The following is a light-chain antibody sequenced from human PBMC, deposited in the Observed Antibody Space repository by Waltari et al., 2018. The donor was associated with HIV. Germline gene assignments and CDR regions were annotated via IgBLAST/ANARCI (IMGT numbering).Light chain of an antibody. CDR3: LQTYRAPLT. CDR2: DAS. CDR1: HNINNY. J-gene: IGKJ3*01. Sequence: DIQMTPSPPSLSASVGDRVTITCRASHNINNYVNWYQHKPGKVPRLLTYDASRLESGAPSRFSGSGFGTDFTLTISSLQQEDFATYYCLQTYRAPLTFGPGTRVDFK. V-gene: IGKV1-39*01.